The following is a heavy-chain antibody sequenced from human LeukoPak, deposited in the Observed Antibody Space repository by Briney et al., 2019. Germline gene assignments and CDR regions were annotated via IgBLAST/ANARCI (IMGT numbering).Heavy chain of an antibody. J-gene: IGHJ6*03. CDR3: ARRESTYQNYYYFYYMDV. CDR2: INWDGDST. Sequence: PSETLSLACTVSGGSISSSSYYWGWIRQPPGKGLEWISDINWDGDSTGYADSVKGRFTISRDTAKNSLYLQMSSLRAEDTALYYCARRESTYQNYYYFYYMDVWGKGTTVTVSS. V-gene: IGHV3-20*04. CDR1: GGSISSSSYY.